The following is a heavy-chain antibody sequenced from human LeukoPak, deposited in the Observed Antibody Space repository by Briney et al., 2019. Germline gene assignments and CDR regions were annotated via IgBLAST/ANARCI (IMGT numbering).Heavy chain of an antibody. V-gene: IGHV4-38-2*01. Sequence: SETLSLTCAVSGYSISSGYYWGWIRQPPGKGLEWIGSIYHSGSTYYNPSLKSRVTISVDTSKNQFSLKLSSVTAAGTAVYYCASSQMATIPHYFDYWGQGTLVTVSS. CDR1: GYSISSGYY. D-gene: IGHD5-24*01. J-gene: IGHJ4*02. CDR2: IYHSGST. CDR3: ASSQMATIPHYFDY.